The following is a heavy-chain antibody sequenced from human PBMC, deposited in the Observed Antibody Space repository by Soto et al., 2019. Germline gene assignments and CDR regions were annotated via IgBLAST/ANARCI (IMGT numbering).Heavy chain of an antibody. CDR1: GYTFTDHF. V-gene: IGHV1-2*02. CDR3: ARDRQGLANFEGLAA. Sequence: ASVKVSCKVSGYTFTDHFLHWVRQAPGQGPEWVGWIKPSSGGTHYAQKFRGRVTFTSDAATYTAYMDLSSLTFDDAAVYFCARDRQGLANFEGLAAWGQGTTVTV. CDR2: IKPSSGGT. J-gene: IGHJ6*02. D-gene: IGHD3-16*01.